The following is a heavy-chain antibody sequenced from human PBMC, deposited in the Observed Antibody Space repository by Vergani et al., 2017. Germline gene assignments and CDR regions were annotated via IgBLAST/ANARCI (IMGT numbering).Heavy chain of an antibody. CDR1: GYTFTSYG. CDR2: ISAYNGNT. Sequence: QVQLVQSGAEVKKPGASVKVSCKASGYTFTSYGISWVRQAPGQGLEWMGWISAYNGNTNYAQKLQGRVTMTTDTSTSTAYMELRSLRSDDTAVYYCANIRFLEWFDRPIYYYYGMDVWGQGTTVTVSS. D-gene: IGHD3-3*01. CDR3: ANIRFLEWFDRPIYYYYGMDV. J-gene: IGHJ6*02. V-gene: IGHV1-18*01.